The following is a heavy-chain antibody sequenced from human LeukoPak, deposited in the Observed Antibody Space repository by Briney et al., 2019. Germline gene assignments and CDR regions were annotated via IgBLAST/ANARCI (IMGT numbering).Heavy chain of an antibody. CDR3: ARAAHDYGVITYDY. CDR1: GYTFTGYY. Sequence: ASVKVSCKASGYTFTGYYMHWVRQAPGQGLEWMGWINPNSGGTNYAQKFQGRVTMTRDTSISTAYMELSRLRSDDTAVYHCARAAHDYGVITYDYWGQGTLVTVSS. CDR2: INPNSGGT. J-gene: IGHJ4*02. D-gene: IGHD4-17*01. V-gene: IGHV1-2*02.